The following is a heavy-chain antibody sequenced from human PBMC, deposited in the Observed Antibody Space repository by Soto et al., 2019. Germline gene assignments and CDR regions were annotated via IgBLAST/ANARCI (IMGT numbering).Heavy chain of an antibody. CDR2: TYYRSKWYN. V-gene: IGHV6-1*01. CDR3: ARTVSYFDY. Sequence: TLSLTCAISGDSVSSKSAAWNCIRESPSRGLEWLGRTYYRSKWYNDYAVSVKSRITINPDTSKNQFSLQLNSVIPEDTAVYYCARTVSYFDYWGQGTLVTVSS. CDR1: GDSVSSKSAA. D-gene: IGHD4-4*01. J-gene: IGHJ4*02.